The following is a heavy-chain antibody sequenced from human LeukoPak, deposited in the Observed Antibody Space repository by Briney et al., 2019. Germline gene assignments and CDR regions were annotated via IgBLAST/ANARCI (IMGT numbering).Heavy chain of an antibody. CDR1: GFTFSSYG. Sequence: GGSLGLSCAASGFTFSSYGMHWVRQAPGKGLEWVAVIWYDGSNKYYADSVKGRFTISRDNSKNTLYLQMNSLRAEDTAVYYCARDTDYGDYRYYFDYWGQGTLVTVSS. J-gene: IGHJ4*02. V-gene: IGHV3-33*01. D-gene: IGHD4-17*01. CDR3: ARDTDYGDYRYYFDY. CDR2: IWYDGSNK.